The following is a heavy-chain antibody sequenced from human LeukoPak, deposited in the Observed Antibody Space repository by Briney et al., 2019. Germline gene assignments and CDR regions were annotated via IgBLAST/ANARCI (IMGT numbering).Heavy chain of an antibody. CDR3: AKARGRWLQFSFDY. CDR2: IYSGGTT. Sequence: GGSLRLSCAASGFTVSSNYMSWVRQAPGKELEWVSVIYSGGTTYYADSVKGRFTISRDNSKNTLYLQMNSLRAEDTAVYYCAKARGRWLQFSFDYWGQGTLVTVSS. D-gene: IGHD5-24*01. J-gene: IGHJ4*02. V-gene: IGHV3-66*01. CDR1: GFTVSSNY.